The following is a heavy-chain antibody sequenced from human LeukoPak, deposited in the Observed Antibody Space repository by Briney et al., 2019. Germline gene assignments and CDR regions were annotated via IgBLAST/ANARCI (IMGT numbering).Heavy chain of an antibody. Sequence: GGSLRLSCAASGFTFSSYSMNWVRQAPGKGLEWVSSICSSSSYIYYADSVKGRFTISRDNAKNSLYLQMNSLRAEDTAVYYCARDRSEEFHYGLGYLTYYYYGMDVWGQGTTVTVSS. V-gene: IGHV3-21*01. D-gene: IGHD3-10*01. CDR1: GFTFSSYS. CDR2: ICSSSSYI. CDR3: ARDRSEEFHYGLGYLTYYYYGMDV. J-gene: IGHJ6*02.